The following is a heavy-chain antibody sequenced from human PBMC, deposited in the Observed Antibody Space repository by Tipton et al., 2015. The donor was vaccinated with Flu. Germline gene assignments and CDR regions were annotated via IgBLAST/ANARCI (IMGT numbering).Heavy chain of an antibody. D-gene: IGHD1-26*01. V-gene: IGHV3-21*01. Sequence: SLRLSCTASAFTFRTYSMNWVRQAPGKGLEWVSSLSSYSDYIYYADSVKGRFTISRDNAKNSLYLQMNSLRDEDTGVYYCARDGGSYSRWFDPWGQGTLVIASS. J-gene: IGHJ5*02. CDR2: LSSYSDYI. CDR1: AFTFRTYS. CDR3: ARDGGSYSRWFDP.